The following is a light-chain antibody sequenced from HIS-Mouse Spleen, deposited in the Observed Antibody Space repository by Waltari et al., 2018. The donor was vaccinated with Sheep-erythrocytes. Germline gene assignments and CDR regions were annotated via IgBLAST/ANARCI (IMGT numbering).Light chain of an antibody. CDR2: EGS. CDR1: SRDVGSYNL. J-gene: IGLJ3*02. Sequence: QSALTQPASVSGPPGQSITISCTGTSRDVGSYNLASWYQQHPGKVPKLMIHEGSKRPSGVSNRFSGSKSGNTASLTISGLQAEDEADYYCCSYAGSSTPWVFGGGTKLTVL. V-gene: IGLV2-23*01. CDR3: CSYAGSSTPWV.